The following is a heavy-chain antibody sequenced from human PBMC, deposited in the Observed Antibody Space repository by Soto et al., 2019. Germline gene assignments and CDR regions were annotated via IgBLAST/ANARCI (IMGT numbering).Heavy chain of an antibody. D-gene: IGHD5-18*01. J-gene: IGHJ5*02. V-gene: IGHV4-59*01. Sequence: SETLSLTCTVSGGSISSYYWSWIRQPPGKGLEWIGSIYYSGSTNYNPSLKSRVTISVDTSKDQFSLRLNSVTAAGTAVYYCARELLGGYSYGNWFDPWGQGTLVTVSS. CDR1: GGSISSYY. CDR2: IYYSGST. CDR3: ARELLGGYSYGNWFDP.